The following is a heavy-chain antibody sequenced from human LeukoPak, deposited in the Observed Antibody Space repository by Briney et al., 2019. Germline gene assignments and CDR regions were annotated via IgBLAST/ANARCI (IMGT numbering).Heavy chain of an antibody. V-gene: IGHV3-23*01. D-gene: IGHD3-3*01. CDR3: AKDDFWSGYGEKTNWFDP. CDR1: GFTFSSYA. CDR2: ISGSGGST. J-gene: IGHJ5*02. Sequence: PGGSLRLSCAASGFTFSSYAMSWVRQAPGKGLEWVSAISGSGGSTYYADSVKGRFTISRDNSKNTLYLQMNSLRAEDTAVYYCAKDDFWSGYGEKTNWFDPWGQGTLVTVS.